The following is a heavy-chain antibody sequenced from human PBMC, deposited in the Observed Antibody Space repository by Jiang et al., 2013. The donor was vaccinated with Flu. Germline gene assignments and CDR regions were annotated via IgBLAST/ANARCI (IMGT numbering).Heavy chain of an antibody. CDR2: INPNSGGT. CDR1: GYTFTGYY. J-gene: IGHJ6*02. Sequence: SGAEVKKPGASVKVSCKASGYTFTGYYMHWVRQAPGQGLEWMGWINPNSGGTNYAQKFQGWVTMTRDTSISTAYMELSRLRSDDTAVYYCARFKGSGTLPPYGMGVWGQGTTVTVSS. CDR3: ARFKGSGTLPPYGMGV. D-gene: IGHD3-10*01. V-gene: IGHV1-2*04.